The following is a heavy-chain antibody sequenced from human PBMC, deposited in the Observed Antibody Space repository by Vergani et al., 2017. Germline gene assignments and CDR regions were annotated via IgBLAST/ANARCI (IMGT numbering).Heavy chain of an antibody. V-gene: IGHV4-59*01. CDR1: GGSISSYY. CDR2: IYYSGST. CDR3: AREVWGNDYYYYYMDV. J-gene: IGHJ6*03. D-gene: IGHD3-16*01. Sequence: QVQLQESGPGLVKPSETLSLTCTVSGGSISSYYWSWIRQPPGKGLEWIGYIYYSGSTNYNPSLKSRVTISVDTSKNQFSLKLSFVTAADTAVYYCAREVWGNDYYYYYMDVWGKGTTVTVSS.